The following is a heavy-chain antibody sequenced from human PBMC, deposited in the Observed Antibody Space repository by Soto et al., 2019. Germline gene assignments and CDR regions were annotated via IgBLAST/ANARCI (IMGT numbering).Heavy chain of an antibody. V-gene: IGHV3-9*01. J-gene: IGHJ4*02. CDR3: AKGQVTLLQYYFDY. CDR2: ISWNSGSI. Sequence: GGSLRLSCAASGFSFDDYAMNWVRQAPGKGLEWVSGISWNSGSIGYADSVKGRFTISRDNAKNSLYLQMNSLRPEDTALYYCAKGQVTLLQYYFDYWGQGTLVTVSS. D-gene: IGHD2-21*02. CDR1: GFSFDDYA.